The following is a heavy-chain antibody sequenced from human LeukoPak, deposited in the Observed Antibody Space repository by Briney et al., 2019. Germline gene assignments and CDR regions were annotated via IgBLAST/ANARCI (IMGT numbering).Heavy chain of an antibody. D-gene: IGHD4-17*01. CDR3: ARLTTTVTTPFDY. Sequence: GGSLRLSCAASGFTFSSYAMNGVRQAPGKGLEWVSGISASGGSTYYADSVKGRFTISRDNAKNSLYLQMNSLRAEDTAVYCCARLTTTVTTPFDYWGQGTLVTVSS. J-gene: IGHJ4*02. V-gene: IGHV3-23*01. CDR2: ISASGGST. CDR1: GFTFSSYA.